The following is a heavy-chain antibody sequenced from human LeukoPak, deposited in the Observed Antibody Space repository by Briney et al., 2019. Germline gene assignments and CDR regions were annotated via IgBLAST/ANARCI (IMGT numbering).Heavy chain of an antibody. CDR3: ARDYTAAAADY. CDR1: GFTFSTYG. V-gene: IGHV3-48*01. CDR2: ISSGSRTI. D-gene: IGHD6-13*01. J-gene: IGHJ4*02. Sequence: PGGPLSLSCAASGFTFSTYGMNWVRQAPGKGLEWVSYISSGSRTIYYADSVKGRFTISRENAKNSLYLQMNSLRAEDTAVYDCARDYTAAAADYWGQRTLVTVSS.